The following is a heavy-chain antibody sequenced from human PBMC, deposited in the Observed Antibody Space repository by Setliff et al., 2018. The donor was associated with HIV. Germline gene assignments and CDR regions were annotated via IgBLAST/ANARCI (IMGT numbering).Heavy chain of an antibody. Sequence: SGPTLVNPTQPLTLTCTFSGFSLSTSGVGVGWIRQPPKKALEWLALIYWDDDKRYSPSLKSRLTITKDTSKNQVVLTMTNMDPVDIGTYYCAHRYSASVGFDYWGQGTLVTVSS. CDR1: GFSLSTSGVG. CDR2: IYWDDDK. CDR3: AHRYSASVGFDY. V-gene: IGHV2-5*02. D-gene: IGHD2-2*01. J-gene: IGHJ4*02.